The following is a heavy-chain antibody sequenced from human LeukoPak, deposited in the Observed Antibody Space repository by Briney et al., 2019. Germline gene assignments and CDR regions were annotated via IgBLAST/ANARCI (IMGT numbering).Heavy chain of an antibody. CDR2: IYYSGST. Sequence: SETLSLTCTVSGGSISSYYWSWIRQPPGKGLEWIGYIYYSGSTNYNPSLKSRVTISVDTSKNQFSLKLSSVTAADTAVYYCARARITMVRGVISKYDYWGQGTLVTVSS. CDR3: ARARITMVRGVISKYDY. J-gene: IGHJ4*02. D-gene: IGHD3-10*01. V-gene: IGHV4-59*08. CDR1: GGSISSYY.